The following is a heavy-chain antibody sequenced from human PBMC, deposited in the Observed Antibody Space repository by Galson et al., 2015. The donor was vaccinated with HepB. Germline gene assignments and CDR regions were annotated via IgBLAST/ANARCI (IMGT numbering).Heavy chain of an antibody. V-gene: IGHV3-23*01. CDR1: GITFSSYA. CDR3: AKDLDYEPYGMDV. J-gene: IGHJ6*02. CDR2: ISCSGGST. Sequence: SLRLSCAASGITFSSYAMSWVRQAPGKGLEWVSAISCSGGSTYYADSVKGRFTISRDNSKNTLYLQMNSRRAEDTAVYYCAKDLDYEPYGMDVWGQGTTGTVSS. D-gene: IGHD3-22*01.